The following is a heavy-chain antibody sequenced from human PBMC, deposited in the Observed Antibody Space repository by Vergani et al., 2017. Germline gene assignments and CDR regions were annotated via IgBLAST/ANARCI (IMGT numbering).Heavy chain of an antibody. CDR3: ARDIVVVPAAIYAFDI. Sequence: QVQLVQSGAEVKKPGASVKVSCKASGYTFTGYYMHWVRQAPGQGLEWMGWINPNSGGTNYAQKFQGRVTMTRDTSISTAYMELSRLISDDTAVYYCARDIVVVPAAIYAFDIWGQGTMVTVSS. CDR1: GYTFTGYY. J-gene: IGHJ3*02. CDR2: INPNSGGT. D-gene: IGHD2-2*01. V-gene: IGHV1-2*02.